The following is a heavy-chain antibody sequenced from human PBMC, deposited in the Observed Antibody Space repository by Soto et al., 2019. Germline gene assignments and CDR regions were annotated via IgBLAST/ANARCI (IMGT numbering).Heavy chain of an antibody. D-gene: IGHD5-12*01. V-gene: IGHV3-23*01. J-gene: IGHJ4*02. CDR3: AKDSGYDHTD. Sequence: EVQLLESGGGLVQPGGSLRLSCAASGFTFGSSGMSWVRQAPGKGLEWISGLSGSGGSTYYADSVKGRFTISRDTSKSTLYLQMHSLSVEDTGVYYCAKDSGYDHTDWGQGTLVTVSS. CDR1: GFTFGSSG. CDR2: LSGSGGST.